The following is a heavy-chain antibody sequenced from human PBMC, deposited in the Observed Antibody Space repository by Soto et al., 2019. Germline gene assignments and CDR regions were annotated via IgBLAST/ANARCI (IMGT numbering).Heavy chain of an antibody. Sequence: EVQLVESGGGLVKPGGSLRLSCAASGFTFSSYSMNWVRQAPGKGLEWVSSITSSSIYIYYADSVKGRFTISRDKAKNSLYLQMNSLRAEDTAVYYCAFAGSGSYSNVPDAFDIWGQGTMVTVSS. J-gene: IGHJ3*02. V-gene: IGHV3-21*01. CDR1: GFTFSSYS. D-gene: IGHD3-10*01. CDR2: ITSSSIYI. CDR3: AFAGSGSYSNVPDAFDI.